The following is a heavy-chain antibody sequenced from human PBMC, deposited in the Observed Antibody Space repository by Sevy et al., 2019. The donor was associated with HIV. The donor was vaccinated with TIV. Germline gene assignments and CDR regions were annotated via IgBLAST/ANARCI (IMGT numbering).Heavy chain of an antibody. D-gene: IGHD3-22*01. J-gene: IGHJ4*02. CDR1: GFTFSSYS. CDR2: ISSSSSTI. Sequence: GGSLRLSCAASGFTFSSYSMNWVRQAPGKGLEWVSYISSSSSTIYYADSVKGRFTISRDNAKNSLYLQMNSLRDEDTAVYYCARATYYYDSSGYSGFVYWGQGTLVTVSS. V-gene: IGHV3-48*02. CDR3: ARATYYYDSSGYSGFVY.